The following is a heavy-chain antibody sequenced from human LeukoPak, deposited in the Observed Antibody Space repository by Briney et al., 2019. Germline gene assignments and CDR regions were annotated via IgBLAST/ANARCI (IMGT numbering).Heavy chain of an antibody. J-gene: IGHJ5*02. V-gene: IGHV1-8*01. D-gene: IGHD6-13*01. CDR3: ARRGAAGRWGDWFDP. CDR2: MNPNSGNT. Sequence: ASVKVSCKASGYTFTSYDNNWVRQATGQGLEWMGWMNPNSGNTGYAQKFQGRVTMTRNTSISTAYMELSSLRSEDTAVYYCARRGAAGRWGDWFDPWGQGTLVTVSS. CDR1: GYTFTSYD.